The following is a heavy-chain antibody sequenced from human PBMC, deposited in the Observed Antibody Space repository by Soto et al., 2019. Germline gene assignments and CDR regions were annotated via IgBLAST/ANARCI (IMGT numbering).Heavy chain of an antibody. CDR1: GGSFSGYQ. J-gene: IGHJ6*03. CDR2: INDSGNI. CDR3: ARGLILWFRELSRRGGYYYYMDV. Sequence: QVQLQQRGAGLLKPSETLSLTCAVYGGSFSGYQWGWIRQTPGKGLEWIGEINDSGNINYNPSPRSRVTILVDTAKKQIPLKLSYVTAAATAVYFCARGLILWFRELSRRGGYYYYMDVWGKGTTVTVSS. V-gene: IGHV4-34*01. D-gene: IGHD3-10*01.